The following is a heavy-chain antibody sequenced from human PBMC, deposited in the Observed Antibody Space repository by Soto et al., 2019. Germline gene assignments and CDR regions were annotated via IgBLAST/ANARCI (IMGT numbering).Heavy chain of an antibody. V-gene: IGHV3-74*01. D-gene: IGHD3-10*01. J-gene: IGHJ4*02. CDR2: INTDGSDR. CDR1: GFALSGYW. Sequence: GGSLRLSCAASGFALSGYWMHWVRQPAGKGPMWVSRINTDGSDRSSADSVEGRFTISRDNAKNTLYLQMNSLRVEDTAVYYCVRGAPYDFWGQGTLVTVSS. CDR3: VRGAPYDF.